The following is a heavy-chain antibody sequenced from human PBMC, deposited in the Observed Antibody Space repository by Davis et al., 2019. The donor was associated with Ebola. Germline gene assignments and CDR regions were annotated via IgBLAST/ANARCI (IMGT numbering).Heavy chain of an antibody. V-gene: IGHV1-69*13. Sequence: SVKVSCKASGGTFSSYAISWVRQAPGQGLEWMGGIIPIFGTANYAQKFQGRVTITADESTSTAYMELSSLRSEDTAVYYCARGGIWFGELLDYYYGMDVWGQGTTVTVSS. D-gene: IGHD3-10*01. J-gene: IGHJ6*02. CDR2: IIPIFGTA. CDR1: GGTFSSYA. CDR3: ARGGIWFGELLDYYYGMDV.